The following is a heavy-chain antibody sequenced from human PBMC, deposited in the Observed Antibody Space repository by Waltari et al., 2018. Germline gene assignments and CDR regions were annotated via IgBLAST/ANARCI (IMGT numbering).Heavy chain of an antibody. CDR2: ISRRGSAI. CDR3: ARGGSDYQSSYYYMDV. Sequence: QVQLVESGGGLVKPGGSLRLSCAASGFTFSDYSMTWIRQTPGKGLEWVSYISRRGSAIYYADSMKGRFTISRDNARNSLYVQMNSLRVEDTAVYYCARGGSDYQSSYYYMDVWGRGTTVTVSS. D-gene: IGHD4-17*01. CDR1: GFTFSDYS. V-gene: IGHV3-11*04. J-gene: IGHJ6*03.